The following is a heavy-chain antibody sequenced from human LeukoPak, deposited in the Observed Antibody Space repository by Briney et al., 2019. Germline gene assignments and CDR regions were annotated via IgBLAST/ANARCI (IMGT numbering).Heavy chain of an antibody. V-gene: IGHV1-46*01. CDR3: ARDATTMVRGVIECWFDP. Sequence: ASVKVSCKASGYTFTSYYMHWVRQAPGQGLEWMGIINPSGGSTSYAQKFQGRVTMTRDTSTSTVYMELSSLRSEDTAVYYCARDATTMVRGVIECWFDPWGQGTLVTVSS. CDR1: GYTFTSYY. D-gene: IGHD3-10*01. J-gene: IGHJ5*02. CDR2: INPSGGST.